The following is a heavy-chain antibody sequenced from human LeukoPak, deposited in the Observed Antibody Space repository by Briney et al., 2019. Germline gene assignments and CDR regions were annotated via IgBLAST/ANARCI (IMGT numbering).Heavy chain of an antibody. Sequence: GASVTVSCKPSGYTFTGYYMHWVRQAPGQGLEWMGWINPNSGGTNYAQKFQGRVTMTRDSSISTAYMDLSRLRSDDTAVYYCARDLGSTQYSSSANWFDPWGQGTLVTVSS. J-gene: IGHJ5*02. CDR3: ARDLGSTQYSSSANWFDP. CDR2: INPNSGGT. D-gene: IGHD6-6*01. CDR1: GYTFTGYY. V-gene: IGHV1-2*02.